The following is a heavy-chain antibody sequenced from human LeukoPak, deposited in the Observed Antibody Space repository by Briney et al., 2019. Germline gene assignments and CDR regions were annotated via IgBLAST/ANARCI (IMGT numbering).Heavy chain of an antibody. CDR1: GDSISSYY. V-gene: IGHV4-59*01. CDR2: IYYSGST. Sequence: SETLSLTCSVSGDSISSYYWSWIRQPPGKGLEWIGYIYYSGSTNYNPSLKSRLTILIDTPKNQVSLKLSSVTAADTAVYYCARVKNGNYGFWYFDLWGRGALVIVSS. CDR3: ARVKNGNYGFWYFDL. J-gene: IGHJ2*01. D-gene: IGHD1-7*01.